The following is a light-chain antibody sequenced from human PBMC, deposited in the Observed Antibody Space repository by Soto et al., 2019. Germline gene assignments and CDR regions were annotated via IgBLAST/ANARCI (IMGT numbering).Light chain of an antibody. V-gene: IGLV2-11*01. CDR2: DVS. CDR3: CSYAGSYIWV. CDR1: SSDVGGYNY. J-gene: IGLJ3*02. Sequence: QSALTQPRSVSGSPGQSVTISCTGTSSDVGGYNYVSWYQQHPGKAHKLMIYDVSKRPSGVPDRFSGSKSGNTASLTISGLQAEDEADYYCCSYAGSYIWVFGGGTKVTVL.